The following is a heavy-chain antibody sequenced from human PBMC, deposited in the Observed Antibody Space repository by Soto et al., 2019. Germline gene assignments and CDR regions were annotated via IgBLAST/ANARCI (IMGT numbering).Heavy chain of an antibody. J-gene: IGHJ2*01. CDR3: ASIGVPGRWYFDL. CDR1: GFTFSTFV. Sequence: EVQLLESGGGLVQPGESLRLSCAASGFTFSTFVMSWVRQAPGKGLEWVSTVRFTGVQYYGDSVKGRFTISRDNSKATLYVQMNSLRPEDTAVYYCASIGVPGRWYFDLWGRGTLVTVSS. D-gene: IGHD1-26*01. V-gene: IGHV3-23*01. CDR2: VRFTGVQ.